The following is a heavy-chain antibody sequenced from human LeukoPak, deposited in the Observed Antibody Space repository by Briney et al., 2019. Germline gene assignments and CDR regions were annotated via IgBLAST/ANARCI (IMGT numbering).Heavy chain of an antibody. CDR1: GXSISNYY. D-gene: IGHD3-10*01. J-gene: IGHJ4*02. CDR2: IYYDGST. CDR3: ARDGGYGSGSAL. Sequence: SETLSLTCTVSGXSISNYYGTWIRQPPGKGLECIGSIYYDGSTNYNPSLKSRVTISLDTPKNQFSLKLSSVTAADTAVYYCARDGGYGSGSALWGQGTLITVSS. V-gene: IGHV4-59*01.